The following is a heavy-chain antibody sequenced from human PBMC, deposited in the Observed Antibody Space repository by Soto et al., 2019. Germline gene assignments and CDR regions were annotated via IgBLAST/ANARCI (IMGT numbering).Heavy chain of an antibody. CDR2: ISSSSSYT. Sequence: SLRLSCAASGFTFSDYYMSWIRPAPGKGLEWVSYISSSSSYTNYADSVKGRLTISRDNAKNSLYLQMNSLRAEDTAVYYCARGKEGYDFWSGYGYWGQGSLVTVSS. D-gene: IGHD3-3*01. CDR1: GFTFSDYY. CDR3: ARGKEGYDFWSGYGY. V-gene: IGHV3-11*06. J-gene: IGHJ4*02.